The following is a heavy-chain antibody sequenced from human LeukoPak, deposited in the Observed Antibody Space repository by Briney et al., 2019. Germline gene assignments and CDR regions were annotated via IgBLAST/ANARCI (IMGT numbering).Heavy chain of an antibody. CDR1: GFTFSSSS. D-gene: IGHD3/OR15-3a*01. V-gene: IGHV3-74*03. CDR3: TRDYNGLSL. CDR2: ISIDGSSI. J-gene: IGHJ4*02. Sequence: PGGSLRLSCAASGFTFSSSSMDWVRQAPGKGLVWVSRISIDGSSIAYADSVKGRFTASRDNAKNTLYLQMNSLRAEDTAVYYCTRDYNGLSLWGQETLVTVSS.